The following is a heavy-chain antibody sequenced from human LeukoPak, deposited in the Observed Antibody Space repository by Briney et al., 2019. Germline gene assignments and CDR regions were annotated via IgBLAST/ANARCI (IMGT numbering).Heavy chain of an antibody. Sequence: ASVKVSCKASGYTFISHDINWLRQAPGQGLEWAGWMNPNGGNTGFAQKFQGRGTMTRNTSMNTAYMELTSLTSDDTAVYYCARSLSGCILCFDYWGQGTLVTVSS. CDR3: ARSLSGCILCFDY. D-gene: IGHD6-19*01. CDR2: MNPNGGNT. V-gene: IGHV1-8*01. J-gene: IGHJ4*02. CDR1: GYTFISHD.